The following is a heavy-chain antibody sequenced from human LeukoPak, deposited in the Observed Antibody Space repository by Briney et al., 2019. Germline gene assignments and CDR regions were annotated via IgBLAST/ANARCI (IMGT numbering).Heavy chain of an antibody. CDR2: IIPILGIA. J-gene: IGHJ3*02. D-gene: IGHD6-6*01. CDR1: GGTFSSYT. V-gene: IGHV1-69*04. Sequence: SVKVSCKASGGTFSSYTISWVRQAPGQGLEWMGRIIPILGIANYAQKFQGRVTITADKSTSTAYMELSSLRSEDTAVYYCARDKGLAPHHDAFDIWGQGTMVTLSS. CDR3: ARDKGLAPHHDAFDI.